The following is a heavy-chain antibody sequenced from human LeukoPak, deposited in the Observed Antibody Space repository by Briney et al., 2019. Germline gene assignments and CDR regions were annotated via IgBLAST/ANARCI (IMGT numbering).Heavy chain of an antibody. D-gene: IGHD1-7*01. J-gene: IGHJ3*02. CDR1: GYTFTSYG. CDR2: ISAYNGNT. V-gene: IGHV1-18*01. Sequence: ASVKVSCKASGYTFTSYGISWVRQAPGQGLERMGWISAYNGNTNYAQKLQGRVTMTTDTSTSTAYRELRSLRSDDTAVYYCARVRTGTTSAAFDIWGQGTMVTVSS. CDR3: ARVRTGTTSAAFDI.